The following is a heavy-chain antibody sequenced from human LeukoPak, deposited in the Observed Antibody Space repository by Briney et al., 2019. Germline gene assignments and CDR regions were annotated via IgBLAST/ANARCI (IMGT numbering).Heavy chain of an antibody. CDR3: SLGSVDLDY. V-gene: IGHV3-15*01. CDR2: IRSIADGGTT. Sequence: GGSLRLSCAGSGFTFSNAWMSWVRQAPGKGLEWIGRIRSIADGGTTDYGAPVKGRFTISRDDSKNTLFLQMNSLKTEDTALYYCSLGSVDLDYWGQGTLVTVSS. J-gene: IGHJ4*02. CDR1: GFTFSNAW.